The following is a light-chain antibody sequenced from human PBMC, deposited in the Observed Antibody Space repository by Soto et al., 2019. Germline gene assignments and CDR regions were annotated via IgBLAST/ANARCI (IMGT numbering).Light chain of an antibody. J-gene: IGKJ4*01. V-gene: IGKV3-11*01. CDR3: QQRSNWPPVT. CDR2: DAS. CDR1: QSVSSY. Sequence: EIVLTQSPATLSLSPGERATLSCRASQSVSSYLAWYHQKPGQAPRLLIYDASNRATGIPARFSGSGSGTDFTLTSSSLEPEDVAVYYCQQRSNWPPVTFGGGTKVEIK.